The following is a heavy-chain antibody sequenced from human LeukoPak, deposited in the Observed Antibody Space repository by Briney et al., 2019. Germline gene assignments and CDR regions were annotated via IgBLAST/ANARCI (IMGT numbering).Heavy chain of an antibody. V-gene: IGHV1-8*01. J-gene: IGHJ6*03. CDR2: MNPNSGNT. D-gene: IGHD6-25*01. CDR3: ARKGPANYYYYYMDV. Sequence: ASVKVSCKASGYTFTSYDLNCVRQVTGQGLEWMGWMNPNSGNTGYAPKFQGRVTMTRNTSISTAYMELSNLRSDDTAVYYCARKGPANYYYYYMDVWGRGTSVTVSS. CDR1: GYTFTSYD.